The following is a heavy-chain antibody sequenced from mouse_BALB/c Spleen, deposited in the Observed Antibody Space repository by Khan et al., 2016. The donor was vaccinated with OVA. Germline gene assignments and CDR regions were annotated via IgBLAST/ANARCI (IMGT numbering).Heavy chain of an antibody. CDR1: GYSITSDYA. Sequence: VQLKQSGPGLVKPSQSLSLTCTVTGYSITSDYAWNWIRQFPGNKLECMGYIRSTGSTSYNPSLKSRISITRDTSKNQFFLQLKSVTTEDTATYYCARSLDYSYGYGLDCWGRGTSVTVSS. CDR3: ARSLDYSYGYGLDC. V-gene: IGHV3-2*02. J-gene: IGHJ4*01. CDR2: IRSTGST. D-gene: IGHD2-12*01.